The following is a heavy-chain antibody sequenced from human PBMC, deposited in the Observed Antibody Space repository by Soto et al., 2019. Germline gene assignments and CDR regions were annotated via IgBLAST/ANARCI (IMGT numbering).Heavy chain of an antibody. CDR1: GYTFTGYY. Sequence: QVQLVQSGAEVKKPGASVKVSCKASGYTFTGYYMHWVRQAPGQGLEWMGWINPNSGGTNYAQKFQGWVTMTRDTSISTAYMELSRLRSDDTAVYYCARYYYDSSGRNNWFDPWGQGTLVTVSS. D-gene: IGHD3-22*01. V-gene: IGHV1-2*04. CDR3: ARYYYDSSGRNNWFDP. CDR2: INPNSGGT. J-gene: IGHJ5*02.